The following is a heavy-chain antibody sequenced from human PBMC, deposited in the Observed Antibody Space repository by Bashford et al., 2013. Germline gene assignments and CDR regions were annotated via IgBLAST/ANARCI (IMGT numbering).Heavy chain of an antibody. V-gene: IGHV1-69*13. CDR2: IIPIFGTA. Sequence: SVKVSCKVSGYTLTELSMHWVRQAPGKGLEWMGGIIPIFGTANYAQKFQGRVTITADESTSTAYMELSSLRSEDTAVYYCATGYYDGNGYSGFKGNNWFDPWGRGTRRSPSPQ. D-gene: IGHD3-22*01. CDR1: GYTLTELS. CDR3: ATGYYDGNGYSGFKGNNWFDP. J-gene: IGHJ5*01.